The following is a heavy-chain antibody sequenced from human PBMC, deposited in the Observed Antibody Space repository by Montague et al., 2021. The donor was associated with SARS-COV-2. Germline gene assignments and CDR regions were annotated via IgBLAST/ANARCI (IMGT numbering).Heavy chain of an antibody. CDR2: TYYRSKWDS. V-gene: IGHV6-1*01. D-gene: IGHD3-9*01. CDR1: GDCVSSKSVA. J-gene: IGHJ3*02. Sequence: CAISGDCVSSKSVAWNWIRQSPSRGLEWLGRTYYRSKWDSDYAESVKRXLVITPDTSKNQVSLQLNSVIPEDTAVYFCASSGITLTGLDAFDIWGQGTMGTVSS. CDR3: ASSGITLTGLDAFDI.